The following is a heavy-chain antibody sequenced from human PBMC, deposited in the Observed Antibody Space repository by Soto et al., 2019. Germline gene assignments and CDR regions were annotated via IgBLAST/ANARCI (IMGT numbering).Heavy chain of an antibody. CDR1: GFTFSNAW. CDR2: VKSKNDGGTT. V-gene: IGHV3-15*07. D-gene: IGHD3-22*01. J-gene: IGHJ4*01. CDR3: TTDSYITSIIVRFDY. Sequence: GGSLRLSCAASGFTFSNAWINWVRQAPGKGLEWAGRVKSKNDGGTTDFAAPVKGRFAITRDDSKNMVYLEMNSLQTEDTAIYYCTTDSYITSIIVRFDYWGHGTLVTVSS.